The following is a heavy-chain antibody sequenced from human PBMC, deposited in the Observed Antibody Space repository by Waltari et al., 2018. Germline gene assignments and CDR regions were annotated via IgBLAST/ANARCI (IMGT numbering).Heavy chain of an antibody. CDR3: AREGPKLSDYMDV. CDR2: MDKEGSGI. V-gene: IGHV3-74*01. Sequence: EVQLVESGGRLVPPGGSLRISCAVSGFTFCNSWMHCVRQAPGKGLVWVSRMDKEGSGISYADSLEGRFPISRDNAKKTWYGHMNSRSAEDTGVYYCAREGPKLSDYMDVWGQGTTVTVSS. J-gene: IGHJ6*03. CDR1: GFTFCNSW. D-gene: IGHD2-15*01.